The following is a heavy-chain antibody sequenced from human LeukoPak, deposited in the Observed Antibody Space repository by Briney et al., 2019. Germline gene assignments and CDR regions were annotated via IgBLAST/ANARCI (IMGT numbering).Heavy chain of an antibody. CDR3: TRIATGTFDY. J-gene: IGHJ4*02. V-gene: IGHV3-49*04. Sequence: GGSLRLSCTASRFTFGDYAMSWVRQAPGKGLGWVDLIRSKAYGGTTEYAASVKGRFTISRDDSKGIAYLQMNSLKTEDTAVYYCTRIATGTFDYWGQGTLVTVSS. CDR1: RFTFGDYA. D-gene: IGHD6-13*01. CDR2: IRSKAYGGTT.